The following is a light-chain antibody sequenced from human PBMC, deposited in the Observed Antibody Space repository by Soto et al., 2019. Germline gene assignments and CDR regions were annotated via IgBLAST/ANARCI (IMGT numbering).Light chain of an antibody. CDR1: QTVFHTSYNKDF. CDR2: WAS. CDR3: QQYYSSVT. V-gene: IGKV4-1*01. Sequence: DIVMTQSPDSLSVSLGARATINCKSSQTVFHTSYNKDFLAWYQQKAGQPPKLLFYWASTRESGVPARFSGGGSGTDFSLAISSLQPEAVAVYYCQQYYSSVTFGQGTKLEIK. J-gene: IGKJ2*01.